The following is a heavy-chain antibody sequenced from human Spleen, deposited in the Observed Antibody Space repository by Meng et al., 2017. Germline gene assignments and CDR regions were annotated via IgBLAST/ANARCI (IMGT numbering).Heavy chain of an antibody. CDR2: ISSSGRTE. Sequence: GGSLRLSCAASGFTLSSYDINWVRQAPGKGLEWVSFISSSGRTEYYADSVKGRFTLFEDNAKNSLHLQMNSLRAEDTAVYYCARSHYNDYWGQGTLVTFSS. CDR3: ARSHYNDY. V-gene: IGHV3-48*03. D-gene: IGHD3-10*01. J-gene: IGHJ4*02. CDR1: GFTLSSYD.